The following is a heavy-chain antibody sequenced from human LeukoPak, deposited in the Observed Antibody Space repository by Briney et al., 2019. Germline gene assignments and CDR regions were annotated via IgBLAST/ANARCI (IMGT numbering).Heavy chain of an antibody. V-gene: IGHV1-8*02. Sequence: ASVKVSCKASGGTFNSYAINWVRQATGQGLEWMGWINPNSGNTGYAQKFQGRVTMTRNTSISTAYMELSSLRSDDTAVYYCARDSGGSSGCGDVWGQGTTVTVSS. CDR3: ARDSGGSSGCGDV. J-gene: IGHJ6*02. CDR1: GGTFNSYA. CDR2: INPNSGNT. D-gene: IGHD3-22*01.